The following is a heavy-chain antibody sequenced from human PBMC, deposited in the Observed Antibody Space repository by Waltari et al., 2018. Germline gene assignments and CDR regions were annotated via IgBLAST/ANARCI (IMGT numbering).Heavy chain of an antibody. CDR2: IYYSGGT. J-gene: IGHJ5*02. D-gene: IGHD1-1*01. CDR1: GGSINSGDYY. Sequence: QVQLQESGPGLVKPSQTLSLTCKVSGGSINSGDYYWSWIRQSPGKGLEWIGYIYYSGGTFYNPSLRSRLTMSIDTSKNKFSLELTSVSAADTAVYYCAGWNWNHWFDPWGQGTLVTVSS. CDR3: AGWNWNHWFDP. V-gene: IGHV4-30-4*01.